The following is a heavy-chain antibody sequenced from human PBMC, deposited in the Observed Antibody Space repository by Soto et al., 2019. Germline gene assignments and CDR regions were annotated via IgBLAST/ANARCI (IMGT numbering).Heavy chain of an antibody. CDR1: GYTFTSYA. CDR3: ARDGSGFSGSHYIDYFNY. CDR2: INAGNGNT. V-gene: IGHV1-3*01. J-gene: IGHJ4*02. Sequence: ASVKVSCKASGYTFTSYAMHWVRQAPGQRLEWMGWINAGNGNTKYSQKFQGRVTFTRDTSAGTVYMQLSSLTSEDTAVYYCARDGSGFSGSHYIDYFNYWGQGALVTVSS. D-gene: IGHD1-26*01.